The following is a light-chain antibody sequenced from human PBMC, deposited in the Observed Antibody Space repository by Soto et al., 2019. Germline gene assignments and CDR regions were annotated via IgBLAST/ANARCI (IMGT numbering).Light chain of an antibody. V-gene: IGKV1-39*01. Sequence: IQLTQSPSSLSASVGDRLTITCRASQSISSYLNWYQKKPGKAPKLLIYAASSLQSGVPSRYSGSGYGTDFTLTISSLQPEDFATYYCQQANSFPITFGQGTRLEIK. J-gene: IGKJ5*01. CDR2: AAS. CDR3: QQANSFPIT. CDR1: QSISSY.